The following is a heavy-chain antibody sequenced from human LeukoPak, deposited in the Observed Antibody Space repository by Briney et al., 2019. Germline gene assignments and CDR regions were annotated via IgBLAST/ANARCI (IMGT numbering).Heavy chain of an antibody. J-gene: IGHJ4*02. D-gene: IGHD3-22*01. CDR3: ARVSYYYDSSGRYFDY. CDR1: GFSFSSYW. Sequence: GGSLRLSCAASGFSFSSYWMSWVRQAPGKGLEWVANIKQDGSEKYYVDSVKGRFTISRDNAKSSLYLQMNSLRAEDTAVYYCARVSYYYDSSGRYFDYWGQGTLVTVSS. CDR2: IKQDGSEK. V-gene: IGHV3-7*01.